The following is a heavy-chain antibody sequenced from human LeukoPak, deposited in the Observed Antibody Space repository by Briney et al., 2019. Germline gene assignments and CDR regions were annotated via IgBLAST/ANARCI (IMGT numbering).Heavy chain of an antibody. D-gene: IGHD3-22*01. CDR2: ISHSGGST. CDR1: GFTFSSYA. J-gene: IGHJ3*02. V-gene: IGHV3-23*01. Sequence: PGGSLRLFCAASGFTFSSYAMSWVRQSPGKGLEWVSCISHSGGSTYYADSVKGRVTISRDNSKKTMYLQMNSLRAEDTAVYYCAKGYGTMIDDAFDIWGQGTMVTVSS. CDR3: AKGYGTMIDDAFDI.